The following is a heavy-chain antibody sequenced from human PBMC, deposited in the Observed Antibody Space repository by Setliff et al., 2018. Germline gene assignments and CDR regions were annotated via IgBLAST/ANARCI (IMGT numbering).Heavy chain of an antibody. J-gene: IGHJ6*03. D-gene: IGHD2-15*01. CDR3: ARDSWVRVRFTHSYYMDV. CDR1: GGSISSYS. CDR2: IHGSGST. V-gene: IGHV4-4*07. Sequence: SETLSLTCIVSGGSISSYSWSWVRQPAGKGLEWIGRIHGSGSTNYNDSLKSRVTISLDKSKNQFSFNLTSVTAADTAVYFCARDSWVRVRFTHSYYMDVWGKGTTVTV.